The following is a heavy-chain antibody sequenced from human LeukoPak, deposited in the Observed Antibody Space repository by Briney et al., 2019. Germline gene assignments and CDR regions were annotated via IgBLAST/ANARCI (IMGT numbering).Heavy chain of an antibody. D-gene: IGHD3-22*01. V-gene: IGHV4-39*01. CDR2: IYNSGST. Sequence: PSETLSLTCTVSGGSINSTNYYWGWIRQPPGKGLEWIGSIYNSGSTYYNPALKSRVTISVDTSKHQFSLKLSSVTAADTAVYYCAAYYYDSSGYLWGQGTLVTVSS. J-gene: IGHJ4*02. CDR1: GGSINSTNYY. CDR3: AAYYYDSSGYL.